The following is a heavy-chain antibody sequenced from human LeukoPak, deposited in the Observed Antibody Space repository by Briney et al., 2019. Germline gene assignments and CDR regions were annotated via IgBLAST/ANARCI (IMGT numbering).Heavy chain of an antibody. CDR2: IYYSGRT. D-gene: IGHD6-19*01. Sequence: SETLSLTCTVSVGSLSRYYGSWLRQPPGRGREGIVYIYYSGRTNYNPSLKSRVTISVDTSKNQFSLKLSSVTAADTAVYYCASYSSGWSANYYYYGMDVWGQGTTVTVSS. J-gene: IGHJ6*02. V-gene: IGHV4-59*08. CDR1: VGSLSRYY. CDR3: ASYSSGWSANYYYYGMDV.